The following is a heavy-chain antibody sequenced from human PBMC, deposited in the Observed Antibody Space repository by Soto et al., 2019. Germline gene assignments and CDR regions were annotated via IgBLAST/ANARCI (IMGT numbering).Heavy chain of an antibody. CDR3: AVLAVAAQRYAFDF. CDR2: IIPILGIA. Sequence: SVKVSCKASRGTFSSYTISWVRQAPGQGLEWMGRIIPILGIANYAQKFQGRVTITADKSTSTAYMELSSLRSEDTAVYYCAVLAVAAQRYAFDFWGQGTMVTVSS. CDR1: RGTFSSYT. J-gene: IGHJ3*01. D-gene: IGHD6-13*01. V-gene: IGHV1-69*02.